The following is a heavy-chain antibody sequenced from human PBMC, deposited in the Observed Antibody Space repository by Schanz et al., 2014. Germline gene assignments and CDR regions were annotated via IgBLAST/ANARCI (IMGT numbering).Heavy chain of an antibody. CDR1: GFTFNDYW. D-gene: IGHD3-16*01. Sequence: EVQLVESGGGLVQPGGSLRLSCAASGFTFNDYWMHWVRQAPGKGLVWVSRINSDGGSTNYADSVKGRFSISRDNARNTLHLQMDSLRDEDTAVYYCAGGRRGGYIEYWGQGTLVIVSS. CDR3: AGGRRGGYIEY. J-gene: IGHJ4*02. V-gene: IGHV3-74*01. CDR2: INSDGGST.